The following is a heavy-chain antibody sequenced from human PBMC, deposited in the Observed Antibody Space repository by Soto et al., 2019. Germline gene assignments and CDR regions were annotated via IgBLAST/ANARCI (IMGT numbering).Heavy chain of an antibody. CDR1: GFTFSSYS. Sequence: EVQLVESGGGLVKPGGSLRLSCAASGFTFSSYSMNWVRQAPGKGLEWVSSISSSSSYIYYADSVKGRFTISRDNARNSLYLQMNSLRAEDTAVYYCARNRSYSSSPFDYCGQGTLVTVSS. D-gene: IGHD6-6*01. V-gene: IGHV3-21*01. J-gene: IGHJ4*02. CDR2: ISSSSSYI. CDR3: ARNRSYSSSPFDY.